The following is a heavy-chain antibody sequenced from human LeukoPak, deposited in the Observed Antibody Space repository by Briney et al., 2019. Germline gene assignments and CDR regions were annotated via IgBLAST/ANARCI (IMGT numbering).Heavy chain of an antibody. CDR2: IRSKANSYAT. Sequence: PGGSLKLSCAASGFTFSGSAMHWVRQASGKGLEWVGRIRSKANSYATAYAASVKGRFTIFRDDSKNTAYLQMNSLKTEDTAVYYCTRHWDYYDSSGYLGHFDYWGQGTLVTVSS. CDR3: TRHWDYYDSSGYLGHFDY. V-gene: IGHV3-73*01. CDR1: GFTFSGSA. J-gene: IGHJ4*02. D-gene: IGHD3-22*01.